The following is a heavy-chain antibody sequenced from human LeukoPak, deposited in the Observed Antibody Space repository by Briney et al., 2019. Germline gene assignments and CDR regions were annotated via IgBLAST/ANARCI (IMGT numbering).Heavy chain of an antibody. CDR3: ARGIAEGNWFDP. CDR1: GGSISSYY. J-gene: IGHJ5*02. D-gene: IGHD6-13*01. Sequence: PSETLSLTCTVSGGSISSYYWSWIRQLPGKGLEWIGYIYDSGSINYNPSLKSRVTTSVDTSKNQFSLKLSSVTAADTAMYYCARGIAEGNWFDPWGQGTRVTVSS. V-gene: IGHV4-59*01. CDR2: IYDSGSI.